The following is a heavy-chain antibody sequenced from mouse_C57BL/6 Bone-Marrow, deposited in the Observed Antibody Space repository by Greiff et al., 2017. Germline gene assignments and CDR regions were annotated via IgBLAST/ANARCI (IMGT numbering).Heavy chain of an antibody. CDR1: GFTFSSYG. J-gene: IGHJ3*01. V-gene: IGHV5-6*01. D-gene: IGHD2-4*01. Sequence: EVQRVESGGDLVKPGGSLKLSCAASGFTFSSYGMSWVRQTPDKRLEWVATISSGGSYTYYPDSVKGRFTISRDNAKNTLYLQMSSLKSEDTAMYYCARRDYDGCAYWGQGTLVTVSA. CDR2: ISSGGSYT. CDR3: ARRDYDGCAY.